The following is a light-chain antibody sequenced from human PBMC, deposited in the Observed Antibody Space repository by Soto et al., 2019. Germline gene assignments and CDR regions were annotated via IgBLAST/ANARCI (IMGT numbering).Light chain of an antibody. J-gene: IGKJ1*01. CDR3: QHYYAWPE. Sequence: EIVLTQSPGTLSLSPGERATLSCRASQSVSSSYLAWYQQKPGQAPRLLIYDISNRAAGVPARFSGSGSGTEFTLTIRSLQSEDFAVYYCQHYYAWPEFGQGTKVDIK. CDR1: QSVSSSY. CDR2: DIS. V-gene: IGKV3-15*01.